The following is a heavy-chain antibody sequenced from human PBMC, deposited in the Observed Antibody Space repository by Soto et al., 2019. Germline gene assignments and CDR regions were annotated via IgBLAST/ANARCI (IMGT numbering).Heavy chain of an antibody. Sequence: QVQLQESGPGLVKPSQTLSLTCTVSGGSISSGGYYWSWIRQHPGKGLEWIGYIYYSGSTYYNPSLKGRVTISVDTSKNQFSLKLSSVTAADTAVYYCARGRRAITFGGVIVDIWGQGTMVTVSS. CDR3: ARGRRAITFGGVIVDI. V-gene: IGHV4-31*03. CDR1: GGSISSGGYY. J-gene: IGHJ3*02. D-gene: IGHD3-16*02. CDR2: IYYSGST.